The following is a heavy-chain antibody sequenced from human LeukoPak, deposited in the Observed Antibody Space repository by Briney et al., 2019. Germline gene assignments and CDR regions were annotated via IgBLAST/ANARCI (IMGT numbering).Heavy chain of an antibody. CDR2: ITSGGGVI. J-gene: IGHJ4*02. D-gene: IGHD3-16*01. V-gene: IGHV3-48*03. Sequence: GRCLRLSCVASGFTFETYHMNWVRQAPGKGLEWLSGITSGGGVIYYADSVKGRFTISRDDATNSVFLQMSGLTVADTAVYYCARKRLADLGDDTSFGGTPFDSWGQGTLVIVSS. CDR3: ARKRLADLGDDTSFGGTPFDS. CDR1: GFTFETYH.